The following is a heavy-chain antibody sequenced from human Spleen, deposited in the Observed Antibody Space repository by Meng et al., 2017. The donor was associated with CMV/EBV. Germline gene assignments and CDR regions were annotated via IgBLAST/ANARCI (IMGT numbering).Heavy chain of an antibody. J-gene: IGHJ5*02. CDR2: IDWDDDK. V-gene: IGHV2-70*04. CDR3: ARTNLMITFGGVIVSYWFDP. D-gene: IGHD3-16*02. CDR1: GFSLSTSGMR. Sequence: SGPTLVKPTQTLTLTCTFSGFSLSTSGMRASWIRQPPGKALEWLARIDWDDDKFYSTSLKTRLTISKDTSKNQVVLTMSNMDPVDTATYFCARTNLMITFGGVIVSYWFDPWGQGTLVTVSS.